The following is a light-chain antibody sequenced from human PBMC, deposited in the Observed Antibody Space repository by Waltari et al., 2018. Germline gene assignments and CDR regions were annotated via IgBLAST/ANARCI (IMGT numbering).Light chain of an antibody. J-gene: IGLJ1*01. CDR2: DVS. CDR1: RSDIGGYTY. Sequence: QSALTQPPSASGSPGQSVTISCTGTRSDIGGYTYVPWYRHHPGKGPKLLIYDVSTRNSGDPHRYSGSTSGYTASLTVSGLRAGDDADYYCSSYAGRNNLVFGTGTKVTVL. CDR3: SSYAGRNNLV. V-gene: IGLV2-8*01.